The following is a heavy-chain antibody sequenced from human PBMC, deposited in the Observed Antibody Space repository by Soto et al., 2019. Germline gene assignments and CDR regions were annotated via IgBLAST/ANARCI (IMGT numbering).Heavy chain of an antibody. CDR1: GFSFSSYN. V-gene: IGHV3-21*01. CDR2: ISCRGSYI. Sequence: SGGSLRLSCAASGFSFSSYNMNWFRQAPVKGLEWGSYISCRGSYIFYADSVKGRFTISRDNTKNSLYLQMYSLRAADTAVYHCAREYRLQGGCFDHWGQGTLVTVSS. CDR3: AREYRLQGGCFDH. D-gene: IGHD4-4*01. J-gene: IGHJ5*02.